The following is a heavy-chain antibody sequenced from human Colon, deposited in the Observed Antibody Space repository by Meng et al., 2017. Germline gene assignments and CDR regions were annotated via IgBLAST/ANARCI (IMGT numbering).Heavy chain of an antibody. Sequence: QVQLRQWGAGLLKPSETLSLTCAVYGGSFSDNHWSWVRQPPGKGLEWIGEINHDGNTNYNPSLKSRVTISVDKSKNQFSLKLSSVTAADTAVYYCARVRIYGLSDYWGQGTLVTVSS. CDR1: GGSFSDNH. CDR2: INHDGNT. D-gene: IGHD4-17*01. CDR3: ARVRIYGLSDY. J-gene: IGHJ4*02. V-gene: IGHV4-34*01.